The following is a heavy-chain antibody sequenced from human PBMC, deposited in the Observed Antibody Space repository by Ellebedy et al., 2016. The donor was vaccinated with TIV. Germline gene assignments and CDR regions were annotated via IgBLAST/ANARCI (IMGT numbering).Heavy chain of an antibody. CDR3: ATQLERRGGASS. J-gene: IGHJ5*02. D-gene: IGHD5-24*01. CDR1: GYIFTTYW. CDR2: INPIDSDT. V-gene: IGHV5-10-1*01. Sequence: PGGSLRLSCKASGYIFTTYWIGWVRQMPGKGLEWLGKINPIDSDTNYSPSFQGHVSFSADTSISTAYLQWSGLKASATAMYYCATQLERRGGASSWGQGTLVTVSS.